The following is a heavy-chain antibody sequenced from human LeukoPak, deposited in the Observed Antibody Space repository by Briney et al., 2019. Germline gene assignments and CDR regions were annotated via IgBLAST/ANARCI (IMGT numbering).Heavy chain of an antibody. CDR3: AIAYESGSFYRAFAY. Sequence: PGGSLRLSCAASGFNVAAYAVYWVRQPPGKSLEWVSLISGDSDNKYSAASVKGRFTISRDNSKNSLYLQMNSLTTKDTALYYCAIAYESGSFYRAFAYWGQGALVTVSS. J-gene: IGHJ4*02. CDR1: GFNVAAYA. D-gene: IGHD3-10*01. CDR2: ISGDSDNK. V-gene: IGHV3-43*02.